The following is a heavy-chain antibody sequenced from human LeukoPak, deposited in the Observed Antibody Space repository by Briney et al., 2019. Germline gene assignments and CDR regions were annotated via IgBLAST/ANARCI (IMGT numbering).Heavy chain of an antibody. J-gene: IGHJ4*02. CDR2: VSWDGGNT. D-gene: IGHD5-24*01. V-gene: IGHV3-43*01. Sequence: GGSLRLSCAASGFTFNDYSMRWVRQAPGEGLEWVSLVSWDGGNTHYADSVKGRFTISRDNCRNSLDLQMNSLRTDDTAFYYCAKDLGRLQFYFDYWGQGTLVTVSS. CDR3: AKDLGRLQFYFDY. CDR1: GFTFNDYS.